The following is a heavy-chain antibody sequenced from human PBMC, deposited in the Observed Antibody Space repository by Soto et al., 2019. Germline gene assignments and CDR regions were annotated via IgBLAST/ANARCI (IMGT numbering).Heavy chain of an antibody. V-gene: IGHV3-30*03. CDR2: ISYDGSNK. Sequence: QVQLVESGGGVVQPGRSLRLSCAASGFTFSNDDMHWVRQAPGKGLEWVAVISYDGSNKYYADSVKGRFTISRDNSKNTLYLHMNSLRAEDTAVYYLHLSDYSKETGYYYYMDVWGKGTTVTVSS. CDR3: HLSDYSKETGYYYYMDV. D-gene: IGHD4-4*01. CDR1: GFTFSNDD. J-gene: IGHJ6*03.